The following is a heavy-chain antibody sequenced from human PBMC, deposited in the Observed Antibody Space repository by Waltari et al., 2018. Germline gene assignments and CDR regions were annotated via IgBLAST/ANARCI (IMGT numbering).Heavy chain of an antibody. CDR3: ARGKYNGYDHLPINYWYLDY. CDR2: ISGSGSHI. J-gene: IGHJ4*02. Sequence: EVQLVESGGGLVKPGGYLRLSGGASGFTFSSYTRNWVGQGPGKGLGWVSSISGSGSHIYYADSLKGRFTLSRDNPKNSLYLEMNNLRAEDTAVYYCARGKYNGYDHLPINYWYLDYWGQGTRVTVSS. V-gene: IGHV3-21*01. D-gene: IGHD5-12*01. CDR1: GFTFSSYT.